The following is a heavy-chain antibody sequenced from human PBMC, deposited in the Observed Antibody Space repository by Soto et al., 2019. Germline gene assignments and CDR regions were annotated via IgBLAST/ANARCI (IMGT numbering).Heavy chain of an antibody. CDR3: ARTESACCNNNIQGMDV. J-gene: IGHJ6*01. CDR2: ISAYNGNT. Sequence: RASVKVSCKASGYSFDDYGISWVRQVPGQGLEWMGWISAYNGNTYFAQRFQGRVTLTTDPSTSTSYMEVGTLRSADTAVYFCARTESACCNNNIQGMDVWGQGTTVSVSS. D-gene: IGHD2-2*02. CDR1: GYSFDDYG. V-gene: IGHV1-18*01.